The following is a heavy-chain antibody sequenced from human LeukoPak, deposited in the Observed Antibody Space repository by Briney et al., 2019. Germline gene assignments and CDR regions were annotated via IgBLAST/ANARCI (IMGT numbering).Heavy chain of an antibody. J-gene: IGHJ3*02. CDR1: GGSFSGYY. CDR2: INHSGST. Sequence: PSETLSLTCAVYGGSFSGYYWSWIRQPPGKGLEWIGEINHSGSTNYNPSLKSRVTISVDTSKNQFSLKLSSVTAADTAVYYCASQVFSSNHPGRVAFDIWGQGTMVTVSS. CDR3: ASQVFSSNHPGRVAFDI. D-gene: IGHD6-13*01. V-gene: IGHV4-34*01.